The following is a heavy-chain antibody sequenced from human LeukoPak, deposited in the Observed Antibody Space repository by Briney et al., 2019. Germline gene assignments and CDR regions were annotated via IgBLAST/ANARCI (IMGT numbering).Heavy chain of an antibody. D-gene: IGHD5-12*01. V-gene: IGHV3-23*01. Sequence: GGSLRLSCVASGFTFYSHVMSWVRQAPGKGLEWVSAISGSGGSTYYADSVKGRFTISRDNSKNTLYLQMNSLRAEDTAVYYCAKEAWLTGWNYYFDYWGQGTLVTVSS. CDR3: AKEAWLTGWNYYFDY. J-gene: IGHJ4*02. CDR2: ISGSGGST. CDR1: GFTFYSHV.